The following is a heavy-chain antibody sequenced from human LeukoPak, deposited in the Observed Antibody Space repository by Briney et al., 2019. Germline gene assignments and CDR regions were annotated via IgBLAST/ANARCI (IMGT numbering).Heavy chain of an antibody. D-gene: IGHD6-13*01. CDR2: IYYSGST. J-gene: IGHJ4*02. CDR1: GGSISSYY. V-gene: IGHV4-59*01. CDR3: ARDRHSSSWSRFDY. Sequence: SETLSLTCTVSGGSISSYYWSWIRQPPGKGLEWIGYIYYSGSTNYNPSLKRRVTISVDTSKNQFSLKLSSVTAADTAVYYCARDRHSSSWSRFDYWGQGTLVTVSS.